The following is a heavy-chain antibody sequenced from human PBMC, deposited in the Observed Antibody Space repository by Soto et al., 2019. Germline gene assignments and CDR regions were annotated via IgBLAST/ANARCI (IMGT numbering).Heavy chain of an antibody. CDR3: ARGHRAVVPDASWFYYMDV. CDR2: INAGNGNT. D-gene: IGHD2-2*01. CDR1: GYTFTNYA. J-gene: IGHJ6*03. Sequence: ASVKVSCKASGYTFTNYAVHWVRHAPGQRLEWMGWINAGNGNTRFSQNLQGRVTITRDTSARTVYMELSSLRSEDTAVYYCARGHRAVVPDASWFYYMDVWGKGTTVTVPS. V-gene: IGHV1-3*01.